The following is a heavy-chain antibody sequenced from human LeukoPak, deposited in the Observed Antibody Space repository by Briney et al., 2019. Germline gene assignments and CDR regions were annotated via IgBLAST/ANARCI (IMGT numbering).Heavy chain of an antibody. CDR2: IGGSSGHT. Sequence: GGSLRLSCAASGLTFSSYAMSWVRQAPGKGLEWVSAIGGSSGHTYYADSVKGRFTISRDNSKNTLYLQMNSPRAEDTAVYYCAKVGFSEMEWLLYSDHWGQGTLVTVSS. J-gene: IGHJ4*02. CDR3: AKVGFSEMEWLLYSDH. V-gene: IGHV3-23*01. D-gene: IGHD3-3*01. CDR1: GLTFSSYA.